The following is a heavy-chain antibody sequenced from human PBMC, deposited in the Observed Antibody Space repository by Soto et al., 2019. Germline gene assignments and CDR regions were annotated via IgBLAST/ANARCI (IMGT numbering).Heavy chain of an antibody. V-gene: IGHV2-5*02. J-gene: IGHJ4*02. CDR3: VHRAGINGNWNGGYFDY. CDR2: IYWDDDK. Sequence: GLDLEGLALIYWDDDKRYSPSLKSRLTITKDTSKNQVVLTMTNIDPVDTAIYYCVHRAGINGNWNGGYFDYWGQGALVTVSS. D-gene: IGHD1-1*01.